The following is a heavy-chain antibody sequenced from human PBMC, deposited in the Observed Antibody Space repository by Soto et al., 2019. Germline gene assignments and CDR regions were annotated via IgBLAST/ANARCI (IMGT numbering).Heavy chain of an antibody. CDR3: AGDHDWFDP. Sequence: SETLSLTCAVYGGSFSGYYWSWIRQPPGKGLEWIGEINHSGSTNYNPSLKSRVTISVDTSKNQFSLKLSSVTAADTAVYYCAGDHDWFDPWGQGTLVTVSS. V-gene: IGHV4-34*01. J-gene: IGHJ5*02. CDR1: GGSFSGYY. CDR2: INHSGST.